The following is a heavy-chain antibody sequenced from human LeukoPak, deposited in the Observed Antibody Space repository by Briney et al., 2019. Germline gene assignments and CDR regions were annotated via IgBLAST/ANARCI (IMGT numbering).Heavy chain of an antibody. Sequence: TETLSLTCTVSGGSISSYYWSWIRQPPGKGLEWIGYIYYRGSTNYNPSLKSRVTISVDTSKNQFSLRLSSVTAADTAMYYCASRTYYGSGPDYWGQGTLVTVSS. CDR1: GGSISSYY. CDR3: ASRTYYGSGPDY. V-gene: IGHV4-59*01. CDR2: IYYRGST. D-gene: IGHD3-10*01. J-gene: IGHJ4*02.